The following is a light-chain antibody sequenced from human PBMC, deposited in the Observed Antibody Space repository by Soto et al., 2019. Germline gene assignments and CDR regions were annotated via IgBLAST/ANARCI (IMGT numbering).Light chain of an antibody. CDR3: SSYTSSGTLV. CDR1: SSDIGTYNY. CDR2: EVS. Sequence: QSALTQPASVSGSPGQSITISCTGTSSDIGTYNYVSWYQQHPGKAPKLMIYEVSNWPSGVSNRFSGSKSGNTASLTISGLQAEDEAAYYCSSYTSSGTLVFGGGTKLTVL. J-gene: IGLJ3*02. V-gene: IGLV2-14*01.